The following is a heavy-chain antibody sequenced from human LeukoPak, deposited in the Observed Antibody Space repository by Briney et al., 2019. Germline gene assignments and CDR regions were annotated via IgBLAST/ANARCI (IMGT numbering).Heavy chain of an antibody. D-gene: IGHD5-24*01. J-gene: IGHJ4*02. V-gene: IGHV4-31*03. Sequence: PSETLSLTCTVSGGSISSGGYYWSWIRQHPGTGLEWIGYIYYSGSTYYNPSLKSRVTIPVDTSKNQFSLKLSSVTAADTAVYYCARVGRWLQLFDYWGREPWSPSPQ. CDR1: GGSISSGGYY. CDR2: IYYSGST. CDR3: ARVGRWLQLFDY.